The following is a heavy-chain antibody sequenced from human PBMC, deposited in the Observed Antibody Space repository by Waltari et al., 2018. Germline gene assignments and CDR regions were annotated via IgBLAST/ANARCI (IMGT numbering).Heavy chain of an antibody. CDR2: IWYDGSNK. Sequence: QVQLVESGGGVVQPGRSLRLSCAASGFTFSSYGMHWVRQAPGKGLEWVAVIWYDGSNKYYADSVKGRFTISRDNSKNTLYLQMNSLRAEDTAMYYCAKDLGSGLYYFDYWGQGTLVTVSS. D-gene: IGHD6-19*01. CDR1: GFTFSSYG. CDR3: AKDLGSGLYYFDY. V-gene: IGHV3-30*18. J-gene: IGHJ4*02.